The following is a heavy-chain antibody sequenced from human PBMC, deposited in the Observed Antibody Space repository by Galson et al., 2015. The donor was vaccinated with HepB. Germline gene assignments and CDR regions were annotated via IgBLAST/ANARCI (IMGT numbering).Heavy chain of an antibody. J-gene: IGHJ3*02. CDR3: ARDDYGGNGGAFDI. CDR2: IWYDGRNQ. CDR1: GFSFNTYG. D-gene: IGHD4-23*01. Sequence: SLRLSCAASGFSFNTYGMNWVRQAPGKGLEWVAVIWYDGRNQYYADSVKGRFTISRDNSKDTVFLHMNSLRAEDTAVYFCARDDYGGNGGAFDIWGQGTVVSVSS. V-gene: IGHV3-33*01.